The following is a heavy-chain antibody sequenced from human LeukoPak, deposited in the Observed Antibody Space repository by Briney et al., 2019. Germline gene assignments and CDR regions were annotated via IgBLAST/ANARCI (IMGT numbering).Heavy chain of an antibody. Sequence: PSETLSLTCTVSGGSISSYYWSWIRQPAWKGLEWIGRIYTSGSTNYNPSLKSRVTMSVDTSKNQFSLKLSSVTAADTAVYYCARDGIRFGELSANWFDPWGQGTLVTVSS. V-gene: IGHV4-4*07. J-gene: IGHJ5*02. CDR3: ARDGIRFGELSANWFDP. D-gene: IGHD3-10*01. CDR1: GGSISSYY. CDR2: IYTSGST.